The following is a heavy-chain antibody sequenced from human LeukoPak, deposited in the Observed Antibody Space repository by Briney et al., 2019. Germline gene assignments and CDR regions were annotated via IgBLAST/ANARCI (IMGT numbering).Heavy chain of an antibody. Sequence: GGSLRLSCVASGFTFSNYNMNWVRQAPGKGLEWISYVSSGGDTMPYADSVKGRFTISRDNSKNTLYLQMNSLRAGDTAVYYCAGVGTTTSAFDIWGQGTMVTVSS. V-gene: IGHV3-48*01. J-gene: IGHJ3*02. CDR3: AGVGTTTSAFDI. D-gene: IGHD1-26*01. CDR1: GFTFSNYN. CDR2: VSSGGDTM.